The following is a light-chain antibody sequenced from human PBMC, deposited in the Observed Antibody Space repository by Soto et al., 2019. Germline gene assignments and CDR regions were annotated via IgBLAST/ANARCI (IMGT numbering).Light chain of an antibody. CDR2: AAS. CDR3: QQSYSTPRYT. Sequence: DIQMTQSPSSLSASVGDRVTITCRASESISSYLNWYQQKPGKAPKLLIYAASSLQSGVPSRFSGSGSGIDFTLTNSSLQPEDFATYYCQQSYSTPRYTFGQGTKLEIK. CDR1: ESISSY. J-gene: IGKJ2*01. V-gene: IGKV1-39*01.